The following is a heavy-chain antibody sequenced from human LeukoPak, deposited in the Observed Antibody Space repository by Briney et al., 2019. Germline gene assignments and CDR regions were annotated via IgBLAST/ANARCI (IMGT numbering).Heavy chain of an antibody. CDR3: VKDGDDSGSYLVY. V-gene: IGHV3-30*02. D-gene: IGHD1-26*01. Sequence: GGSPRLSCAASRFTFSSYGMHWVRQAPGKGLEWVAFIPYDGNNKYYADSVKGRFTISRDNSKNTLYLQMNSLRAEDTAVYYCVKDGDDSGSYLVYWGQGTLVTVSS. CDR2: IPYDGNNK. J-gene: IGHJ4*02. CDR1: RFTFSSYG.